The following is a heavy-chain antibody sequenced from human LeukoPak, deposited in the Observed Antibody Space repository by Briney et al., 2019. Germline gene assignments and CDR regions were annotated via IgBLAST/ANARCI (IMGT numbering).Heavy chain of an antibody. CDR2: INSDGSST. V-gene: IGHV3-74*01. CDR1: GFTFSSYW. J-gene: IGHJ5*02. D-gene: IGHD3-3*01. Sequence: PGGSLRLSCAASGFTFSSYWMHWVRQAPGEGLVWVSRINSDGSSTSYADSVKGRFTISRDNAKNTLYLQMNSLRAEDTAVYYCARDGTYDFWSGSPHNWFDPWGQGTLVTVSS. CDR3: ARDGTYDFWSGSPHNWFDP.